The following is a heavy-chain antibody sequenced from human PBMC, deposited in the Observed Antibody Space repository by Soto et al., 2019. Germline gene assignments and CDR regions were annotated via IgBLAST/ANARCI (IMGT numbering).Heavy chain of an antibody. D-gene: IGHD1-1*01. Sequence: QMQLQESGPGLVKPSETLSLTCTVSGGSISRNSYYWGWIRQPPGKGLEWIGSIYYSGSTYYNPPPKSRVTISVDTSKNQFSLKLSSVTAADTAVYYCARHDWNGVDYWGQGTLVTVSS. CDR2: IYYSGST. CDR1: GGSISRNSYY. CDR3: ARHDWNGVDY. V-gene: IGHV4-39*01. J-gene: IGHJ4*02.